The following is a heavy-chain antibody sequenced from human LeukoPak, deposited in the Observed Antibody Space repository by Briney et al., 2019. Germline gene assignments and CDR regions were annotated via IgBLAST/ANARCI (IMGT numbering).Heavy chain of an antibody. V-gene: IGHV3-21*01. CDR2: ISSSSSYI. CDR3: ARDWAYDYVWGSYREYAFDY. Sequence: GGSLRLSCAASEFTFSSYTMNWVRQAPGKGLEWVSSISSSSSYIYYADSVKGRFTISRDNAKNSLYLQMNSLRAEDTAVYYCARDWAYDYVWGSYREYAFDYWGQGTLVTVSS. J-gene: IGHJ4*02. CDR1: EFTFSSYT. D-gene: IGHD3-16*02.